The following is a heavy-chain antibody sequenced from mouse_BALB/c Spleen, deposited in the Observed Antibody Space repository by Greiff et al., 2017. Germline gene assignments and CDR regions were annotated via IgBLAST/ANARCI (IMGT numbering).Heavy chain of an antibody. CDR1: GYTFTSYW. CDR2: IDPSDSET. V-gene: IGHV1-69*02. D-gene: IGHD1-2*01. CDR3: ARFITTATPAMDY. Sequence: QVQLQQPGAELVKPGAPVKLSCKASGYTFTSYWMNWVKQRPGRGLEWIGRIDPSDSETHYNQKFKDKATLTVDKSSSTAYIQLSSLTSEDSAVYYCARFITTATPAMDYWGQGTSVTVSS. J-gene: IGHJ4*01.